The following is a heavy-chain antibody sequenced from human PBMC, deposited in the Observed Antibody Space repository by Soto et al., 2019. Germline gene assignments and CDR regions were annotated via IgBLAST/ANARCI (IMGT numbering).Heavy chain of an antibody. CDR2: ISGSGGST. D-gene: IGHD3-10*01. Sequence: PGGSLRLSCAASGFTFSSYAMSWVRQAPGKGLEWVSAISGSGGSTYYADSVKGRFTISRDNSKNTLYLQMNSLRAEDTAVYYCAKDRGITMVRGVILQRGFDPWGQGTLVTVSS. CDR3: AKDRGITMVRGVILQRGFDP. J-gene: IGHJ5*02. V-gene: IGHV3-23*01. CDR1: GFTFSSYA.